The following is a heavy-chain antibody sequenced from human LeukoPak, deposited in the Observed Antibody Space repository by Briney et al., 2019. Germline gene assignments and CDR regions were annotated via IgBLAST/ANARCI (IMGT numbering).Heavy chain of an antibody. CDR2: INNSGST. CDR3: ARGGYGPRLGN. Sequence: KPSETLPLTCAVYGASFSDNYWSWLRQFPEKGLEWIGEINNSGSTSYNPSLNSRVIMSVDVSKNQFSLRLSSVTAADTAVYYCARGGYGPRLGNWGQGTLVTVSS. CDR1: GASFSDNY. J-gene: IGHJ4*02. D-gene: IGHD3-16*01. V-gene: IGHV4-34*01.